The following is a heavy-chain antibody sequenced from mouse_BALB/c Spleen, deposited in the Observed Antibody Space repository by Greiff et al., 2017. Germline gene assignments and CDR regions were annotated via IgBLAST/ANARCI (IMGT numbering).Heavy chain of an antibody. D-gene: IGHD2-4*01. Sequence: EVKLMESGGGLVKPGGSLKLSCAASGLTFSSYAMSWVRQTPEKRLEWVASISSGGSTYYPDSVKGRFTISRDNARNILYLQMSSLRSEDTAMYYCAAPLYYDYSWFAYWGQGTLVTVSA. CDR3: AAPLYYDYSWFAY. J-gene: IGHJ3*01. CDR1: GLTFSSYA. CDR2: ISSGGST. V-gene: IGHV5-6-5*01.